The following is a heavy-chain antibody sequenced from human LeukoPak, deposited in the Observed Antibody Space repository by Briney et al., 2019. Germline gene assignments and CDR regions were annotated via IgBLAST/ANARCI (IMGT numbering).Heavy chain of an antibody. CDR2: INHSGST. V-gene: IGHV4-34*01. CDR1: GGSFSGYY. J-gene: IGHJ4*02. Sequence: SETLSLTCAVYGGSFSGYYWSWIRQPPGKGLEWIGEINHSGSTNYNPSLKSRVTISVDTSKNQFSLKLSSVTAADTAVYYCANSIDFDYGDYYFDYWGQGALVTISS. CDR3: ANSIDFDYGDYYFDY. D-gene: IGHD4-17*01.